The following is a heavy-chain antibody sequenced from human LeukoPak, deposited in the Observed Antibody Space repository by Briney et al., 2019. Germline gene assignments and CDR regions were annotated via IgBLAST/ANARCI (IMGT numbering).Heavy chain of an antibody. CDR3: ARGLGRSQYYYYYMDV. J-gene: IGHJ6*03. V-gene: IGHV1-46*01. Sequence: GASVKVSCKASGYTFTSYYMHWVRQAPGQGLEWMGIINPSGGSTSYAQKFQGRVTMTRDMSTSTVYMELSSLRSEDTAVYYCARGLGRSQYYYYYMDVWGKGTTVTVSS. CDR2: INPSGGST. CDR1: GYTFTSYY.